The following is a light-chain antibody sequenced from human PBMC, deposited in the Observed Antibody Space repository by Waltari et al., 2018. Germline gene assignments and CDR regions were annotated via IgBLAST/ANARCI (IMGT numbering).Light chain of an antibody. J-gene: IGLJ1*01. CDR2: EGN. V-gene: IGLV2-23*03. CDR1: RSEVGSYNL. Sequence: QSALTQPASVSGSPGQSITISCTGTRSEVGSYNLVSWYQQHPGKAPKLMIYEGNNRPSGVSNRFSGSKSGNTASLTISGLQAEDEADYYCCSYAGSSTFPYVFGTGTKVTVL. CDR3: CSYAGSSTFPYV.